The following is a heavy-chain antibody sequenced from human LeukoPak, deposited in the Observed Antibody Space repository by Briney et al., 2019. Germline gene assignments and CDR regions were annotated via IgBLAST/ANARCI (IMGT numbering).Heavy chain of an antibody. CDR1: GGSISSYY. CDR2: VYSSGST. CDR3: ARAPPRFYDFWSGYYPYYFVY. J-gene: IGHJ4*02. V-gene: IGHV4-4*07. Sequence: PSETLSLTCTVSGGSISSYYWSWIRQPAGKGLEWIGRVYSSGSTNYNPSLKSRVTISVDTSKNQFSLKLSSVTAADTAVYYCARAPPRFYDFWSGYYPYYFVYWGQGTLVTVSS. D-gene: IGHD3-3*01.